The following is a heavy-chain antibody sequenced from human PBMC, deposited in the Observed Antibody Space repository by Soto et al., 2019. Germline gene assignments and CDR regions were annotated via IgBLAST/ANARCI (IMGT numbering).Heavy chain of an antibody. V-gene: IGHV1-69*06. J-gene: IGHJ6*02. CDR1: GGTFSSYA. CDR2: VIPIFGTA. Sequence: QVQLVQSGAEVKKPGSSVKVSCKASGGTFSSYAISWVRQAPGQGLEWMGGVIPIFGTANYAQKFQGRVTITADKSTSTAYMELSSLRSEDTAVYYCARDPHGATYYYYGMDVWGQGTTVTVSS. CDR3: ARDPHGATYYYYGMDV. D-gene: IGHD4-17*01.